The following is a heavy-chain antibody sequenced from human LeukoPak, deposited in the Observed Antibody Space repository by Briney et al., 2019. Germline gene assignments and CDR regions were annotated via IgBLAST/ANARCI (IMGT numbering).Heavy chain of an antibody. CDR1: GFTFSSYS. D-gene: IGHD1-26*01. J-gene: IGHJ6*01. V-gene: IGHV3-23*01. CDR3: AKMKGHPLPKYYMDV. Sequence: SGGSLRLSCAASGFTFSSYSMNWVRRTPGKGLEWVSGISGSGDNTLYADSVKGRFTISRGNSKNTLYLEMNSLRAEDTAIYYCAKMKGHPLPKYYMDVWGQGTTVTVSS. CDR2: ISGSGDNT.